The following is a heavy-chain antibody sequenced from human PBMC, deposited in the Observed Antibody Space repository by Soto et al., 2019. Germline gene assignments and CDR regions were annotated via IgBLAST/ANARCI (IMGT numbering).Heavy chain of an antibody. D-gene: IGHD3-10*01. Sequence: PGGSLRLSCAASGFTFSRYAMHWVRQAPGKGLEWVAVISYDGSNKYYADSVKGRFTISRDNSKNTLYLQMNSLRAEDTAVYYCASDYYGSGSYYNAGVDYWGQGTLVTAPQ. CDR1: GFTFSRYA. J-gene: IGHJ4*02. CDR3: ASDYYGSGSYYNAGVDY. CDR2: ISYDGSNK. V-gene: IGHV3-30-3*01.